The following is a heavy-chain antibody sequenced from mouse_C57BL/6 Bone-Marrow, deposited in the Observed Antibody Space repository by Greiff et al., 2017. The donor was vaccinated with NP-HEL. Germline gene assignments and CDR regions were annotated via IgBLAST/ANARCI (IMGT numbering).Heavy chain of an antibody. V-gene: IGHV5-9*01. CDR1: GFTFSSYT. D-gene: IGHD1-1*01. CDR3: ARHSYGSRRGYYFDY. J-gene: IGHJ2*01. CDR2: ISGGGGNT. Sequence: EVHLVESGGGLVKPGGSLKLSCAASGFTFSSYTMSWVRQTPEKRLEWVATISGGGGNTYYPDSVKGRFTISRDNAKNTLYLQMSSLRSEDTALYYCARHSYGSRRGYYFDYWGQGTTLTVSS.